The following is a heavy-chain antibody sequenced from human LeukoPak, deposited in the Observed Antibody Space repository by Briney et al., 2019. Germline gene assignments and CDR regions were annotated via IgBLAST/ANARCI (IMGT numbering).Heavy chain of an antibody. Sequence: GGSLRLSCAASGFTFSSYSMNWVRQAPGKGLEWVSYISSSSSTIYYADSVKGRFTISRDNAKNSLYLQMNSLRAEDTAVYYCARSQLLYFFDHWGQGTLVTVSS. CDR1: GFTFSSYS. CDR2: ISSSSSTI. J-gene: IGHJ4*02. CDR3: ARSQLLYFFDH. V-gene: IGHV3-48*04. D-gene: IGHD2-2*01.